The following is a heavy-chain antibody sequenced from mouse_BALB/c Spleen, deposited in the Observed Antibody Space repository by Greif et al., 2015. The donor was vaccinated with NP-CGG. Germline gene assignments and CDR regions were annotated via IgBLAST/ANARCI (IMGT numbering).Heavy chain of an antibody. Sequence: EVKLVESGGGLVQPGGSLKLSCAASGFTFSSYTMSWVRRTPEKRLEWVAYISNGGGSTYYPDTVKGRFTISRDNAKNTLYLQMSSLKSEDTAMYYCARHPFITTVEYYFDYWGQGTTLTVSS. D-gene: IGHD1-1*01. V-gene: IGHV5-12-2*01. CDR2: ISNGGGST. CDR3: ARHPFITTVEYYFDY. J-gene: IGHJ2*01. CDR1: GFTFSSYT.